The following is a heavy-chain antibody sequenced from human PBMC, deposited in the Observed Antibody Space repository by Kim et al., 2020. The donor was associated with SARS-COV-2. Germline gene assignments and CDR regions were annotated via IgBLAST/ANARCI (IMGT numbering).Heavy chain of an antibody. CDR2: ISSRGTST. V-gene: IGHV3-23*01. CDR1: GFTFTNFA. J-gene: IGHJ4*02. CDR3: AQGEAPPYSDN. D-gene: IGHD2-21*01. Sequence: GGSLRLSCAASGFTFTNFAMSWVRQAPGKGLEWVAGISSRGTSTYYAVSVKGRFTISRDNSKNTLFLQMNNLRPEDTALFYCAQGEAPPYSDNWGQGTLVTVS.